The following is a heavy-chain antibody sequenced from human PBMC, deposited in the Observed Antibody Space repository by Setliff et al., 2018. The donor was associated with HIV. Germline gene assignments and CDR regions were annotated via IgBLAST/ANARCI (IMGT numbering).Heavy chain of an antibody. Sequence: SETLSLTCTVSGYSISSGYYWGWIRQPPGKGLEWIGSIYHSGSTYYNPSLKSRVTTSVDTSKNQFSLKLSSVTAADTAVYYCAREIPQIAVAGTGFDYWGQGTLVTVSS. CDR3: AREIPQIAVAGTGFDY. CDR2: IYHSGST. CDR1: GYSISSGYY. D-gene: IGHD6-19*01. J-gene: IGHJ4*02. V-gene: IGHV4-38-2*02.